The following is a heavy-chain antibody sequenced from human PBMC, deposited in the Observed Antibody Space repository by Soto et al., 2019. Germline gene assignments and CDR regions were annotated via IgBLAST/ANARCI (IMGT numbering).Heavy chain of an antibody. CDR1: GFTFSSYS. J-gene: IGHJ4*02. CDR2: ISSNNNYI. V-gene: IGHV3-21*01. Sequence: EVQLVESGGGLVKPGGSLRLSCAASGFTFSSYSMNWVRQAPGKGLEWVSSISSNNNYIYYADSVKGRFTISRDNAKNSLSLQMNSLRAEDTAVYYCARDSWAGQWLVINDYWGQGTLVTVSS. CDR3: ARDSWAGQWLVINDY. D-gene: IGHD6-19*01.